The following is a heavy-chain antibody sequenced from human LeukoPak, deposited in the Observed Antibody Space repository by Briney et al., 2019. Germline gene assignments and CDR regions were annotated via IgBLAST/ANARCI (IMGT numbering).Heavy chain of an antibody. D-gene: IGHD2-15*01. Sequence: GGSLRLSCAASGFTFNNYNMNWVRQAPGKGLEWVSSISSSSSSYIYYADSVKGRFTISRDNAKHSLYLQMNSLRAEDTAVYYCARDSDVHCSGGSCTNFDYWGQGILVTVSS. V-gene: IGHV3-21*01. CDR2: ISSSSSSYI. CDR1: GFTFNNYN. CDR3: ARDSDVHCSGGSCTNFDY. J-gene: IGHJ4*02.